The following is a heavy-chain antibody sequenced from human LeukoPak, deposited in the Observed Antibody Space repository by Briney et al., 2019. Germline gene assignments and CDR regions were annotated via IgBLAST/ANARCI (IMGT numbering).Heavy chain of an antibody. J-gene: IGHJ4*02. CDR1: GFTFSSYA. CDR3: AKDRDGSGFDY. CDR2: ISYDGSNK. Sequence: GGSLRLSCAASGFTFSSYAMSWVRQAPGKGLEWVAVISYDGSNKYYADSVKGRFTISRDNSKNTLYLQMNSLRAEDTAVYYCAKDRDGSGFDYWGQGTLVTVSS. D-gene: IGHD3-10*01. V-gene: IGHV3-30*18.